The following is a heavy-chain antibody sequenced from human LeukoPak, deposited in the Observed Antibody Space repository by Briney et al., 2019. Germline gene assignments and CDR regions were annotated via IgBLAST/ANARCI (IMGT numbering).Heavy chain of an antibody. J-gene: IGHJ5*02. CDR3: ASFLSSGYYQTWYDP. CDR1: GFTFSRYS. Sequence: MPGGSLRLSCAASGFTFSRYSMNWVRQAPGKGLEWVSSISISSNYIYYPDSLKGRFTISRDNAKNSLYLQMNSLRAEDTAVYYCASFLSSGYYQTWYDPWGQGTLVTVSS. CDR2: ISISSNYI. V-gene: IGHV3-21*01. D-gene: IGHD3-22*01.